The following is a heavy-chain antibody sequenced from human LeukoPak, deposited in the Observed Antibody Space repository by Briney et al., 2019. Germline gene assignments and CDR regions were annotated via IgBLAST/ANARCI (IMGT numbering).Heavy chain of an antibody. J-gene: IGHJ4*02. D-gene: IGHD5-12*01. Sequence: SVKVSCKASGYTFTGYYMHWVRQAPGQGLEWMGGIIPIFGTANYAQKFQGRVTITADESTSTAYMELSSLRSEDTAVYYCARATYSGYDYLHYFDYWGQGTLVTVSS. CDR3: ARATYSGYDYLHYFDY. CDR2: IIPIFGTA. V-gene: IGHV1-69*13. CDR1: GYTFTGYY.